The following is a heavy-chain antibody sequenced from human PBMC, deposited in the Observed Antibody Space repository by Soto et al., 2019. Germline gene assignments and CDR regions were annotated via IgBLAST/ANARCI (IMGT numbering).Heavy chain of an antibody. CDR1: GYSFTNND. CDR3: ARGYCSGGSCYLKDEAYWFDP. CDR2: MNPGSGDT. J-gene: IGHJ5*02. Sequence: ASVKVSCKASGYSFTNNDVTWVRQATGQGLEWMGWMNPGSGDTGYAQKFQGRVTMTRDISIATAYMELSSLRSEDTAVYYCARGYCSGGSCYLKDEAYWFDPWGQGTLVTVSS. D-gene: IGHD2-15*01. V-gene: IGHV1-8*01.